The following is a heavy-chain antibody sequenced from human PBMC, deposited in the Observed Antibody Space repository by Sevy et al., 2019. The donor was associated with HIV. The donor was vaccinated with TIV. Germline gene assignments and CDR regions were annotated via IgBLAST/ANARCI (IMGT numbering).Heavy chain of an antibody. V-gene: IGHV3-30*09. CDR3: ARDKGRITMVRGNAFDI. CDR1: GFTFSSYA. J-gene: IGHJ3*02. D-gene: IGHD3-10*01. Sequence: GGSLRLSCAASGFTFSSYAMHWVRQAPGKGLGWVAVISYDGSKKYYADSVKGRLAIARENSKNTLYLHMNSLGAEDTAVYYCARDKGRITMVRGNAFDIWGQGTMVTVSS. CDR2: ISYDGSKK.